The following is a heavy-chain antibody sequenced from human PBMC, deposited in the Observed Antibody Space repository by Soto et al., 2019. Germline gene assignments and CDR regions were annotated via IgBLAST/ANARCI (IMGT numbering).Heavy chain of an antibody. D-gene: IGHD3-22*01. J-gene: IGHJ4*02. V-gene: IGHV3-23*01. CDR2: ISGSGGST. CDR1: GFTFSSYA. CDR3: AKDPRYYYDSSGYYHLTTDY. Sequence: GGSLRLSCAASGFTFSSYAMSWVRQAPGKGLEWVSAISGSGGSTYYADSVKGRSTISRDNSKNTLYLQMNSLRAEDTAVYYCAKDPRYYYDSSGYYHLTTDYWGQGTLVTVSS.